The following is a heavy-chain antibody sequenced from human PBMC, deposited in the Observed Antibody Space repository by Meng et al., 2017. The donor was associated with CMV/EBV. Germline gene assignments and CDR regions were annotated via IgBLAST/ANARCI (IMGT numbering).Heavy chain of an antibody. D-gene: IGHD5-24*01. CDR3: ARAYRDGYNFGFDY. CDR1: GGTFSSYA. J-gene: IGHJ4*02. Sequence: SVKVSCKASGGTFSSYAISWVRQAPGQGLEWMGGIIPIFGTANYAQKFQGRVTITTDESTSTAYMELSSLRSEDTDVYYCARAYRDGYNFGFDYWGQGTLVTVSS. V-gene: IGHV1-69*05. CDR2: IIPIFGTA.